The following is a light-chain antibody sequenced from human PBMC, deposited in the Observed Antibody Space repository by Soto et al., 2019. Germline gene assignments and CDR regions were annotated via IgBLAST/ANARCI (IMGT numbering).Light chain of an antibody. CDR1: HSVSSSY. CDR3: PQSGSSPPSNT. CDR2: GAS. J-gene: IGKJ5*01. V-gene: IGKV3-20*01. Sequence: EILLTQPPGTLYLSPGESATLSCRASHSVSSSYLAWYQQKPGQPPRLLVYGASSRATGIADRFSGSGSGTGFTLTISSLQSEDFAVYYCPQSGSSPPSNTFGQGTRLEIK.